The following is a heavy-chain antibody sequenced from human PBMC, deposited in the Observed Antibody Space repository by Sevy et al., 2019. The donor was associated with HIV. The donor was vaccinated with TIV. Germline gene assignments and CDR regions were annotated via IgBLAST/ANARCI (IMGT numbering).Heavy chain of an antibody. D-gene: IGHD3-10*01. V-gene: IGHV4-4*07. Sequence: SETLSLTCTVSGGSISSYYWSWIRQPAGKGLEWIGRIYTSGSTNYNPSLKSRVTMSVDTSKNQLSLKLSAVTAADTVVYYCARDQVYGSGSYDWFYPRGQGTLVTVSS. CDR2: IYTSGST. CDR3: ARDQVYGSGSYDWFYP. J-gene: IGHJ5*02. CDR1: GGSISSYY.